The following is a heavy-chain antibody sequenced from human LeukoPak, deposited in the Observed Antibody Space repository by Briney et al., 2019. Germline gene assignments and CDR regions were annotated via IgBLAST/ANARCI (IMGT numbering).Heavy chain of an antibody. D-gene: IGHD3-22*01. Sequence: GGSLRLSCAASGFTFSDYYMSWIRQAPGKGLEWVSYISSSGSTIYYADSVKGRFTISRDNAKNSLYLQMNSLRAEDTAVYYCATLGRDYYDSSGYIDYWGQGTLVTVFS. V-gene: IGHV3-11*01. CDR3: ATLGRDYYDSSGYIDY. J-gene: IGHJ4*02. CDR1: GFTFSDYY. CDR2: ISSSGSTI.